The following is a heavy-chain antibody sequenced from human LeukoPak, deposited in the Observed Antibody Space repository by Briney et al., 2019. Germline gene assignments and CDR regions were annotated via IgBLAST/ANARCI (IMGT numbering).Heavy chain of an antibody. CDR3: AKDATMVRGVYDY. D-gene: IGHD3-10*01. CDR1: GFIFSSYG. CDR2: IWFDGNNK. Sequence: GRSLRLSCAASGFIFSSYGINWVRQAPGKGLEWVAVIWFDGNNKYYADSVKGRFTISRDNSKNTLYLQMNSLRAEDTAVYYCAKDATMVRGVYDYWGQGTLVTVSS. V-gene: IGHV3-33*06. J-gene: IGHJ4*02.